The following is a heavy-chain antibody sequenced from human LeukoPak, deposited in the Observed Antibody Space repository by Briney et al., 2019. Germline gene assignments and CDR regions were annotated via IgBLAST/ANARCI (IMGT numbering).Heavy chain of an antibody. CDR2: IYYSGST. CDR1: GGSISSYY. Sequence: PSETLSLTCTVSGGSISSYYWSWIRQPPGKGLEWIGYIYYSGSTNYNPSLKSRATISVDTSKNQFSLKLSSVTAADTAVYYCARDAGYSGYDSDYYYYMDVWGKGTTVTASS. CDR3: ARDAGYSGYDSDYYYYMDV. V-gene: IGHV4-59*01. J-gene: IGHJ6*03. D-gene: IGHD5-12*01.